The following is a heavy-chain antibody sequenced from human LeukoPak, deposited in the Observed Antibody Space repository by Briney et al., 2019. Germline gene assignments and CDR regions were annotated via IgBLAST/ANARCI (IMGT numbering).Heavy chain of an antibody. CDR1: GFTFSSYW. CDR2: IKQDGSEK. Sequence: GGSLRLSCAASGFTFSSYWMSWVRQAPGKGLEWVANIKQDGSEKYYVDSVKGRFTISRDNGKNSLYLQMNSLRAEDTAVYYCARDDGGVGATIDYWGQGTLVTVSS. V-gene: IGHV3-7*01. D-gene: IGHD1-26*01. CDR3: ARDDGGVGATIDY. J-gene: IGHJ4*02.